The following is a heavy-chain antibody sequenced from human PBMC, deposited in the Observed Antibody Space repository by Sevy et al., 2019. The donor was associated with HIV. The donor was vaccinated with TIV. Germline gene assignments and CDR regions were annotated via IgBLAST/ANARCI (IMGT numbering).Heavy chain of an antibody. CDR1: GFTFDDYA. V-gene: IGHV3-9*01. CDR3: ARDQPRNSGFDY. D-gene: IGHD1-26*01. CDR2: ISWNSGSI. Sequence: SLKISCAASGFTFDDYAMHWVRQAPGKGLEWVSGISWNSGSIGYADSVKGRFTISRDNAKNSLFLQMNSLRAEDTAVYYCARDQPRNSGFDYWGQGTLVTVSS. J-gene: IGHJ4*02.